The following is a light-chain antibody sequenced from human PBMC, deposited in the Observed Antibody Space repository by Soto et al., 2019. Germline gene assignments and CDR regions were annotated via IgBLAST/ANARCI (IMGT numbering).Light chain of an antibody. CDR2: GAS. CDR3: QQYGSSRT. Sequence: EVLLTQSPGTLSLSPGERATLSCRASQTVSSSYLAWYQQKPGQAPRLLIYGASSRATGIPGRFSGSGSGTDFTLTISRLEPEDFAVYYCQQYGSSRTFGQGTKVDIK. CDR1: QTVSSSY. V-gene: IGKV3-20*01. J-gene: IGKJ1*01.